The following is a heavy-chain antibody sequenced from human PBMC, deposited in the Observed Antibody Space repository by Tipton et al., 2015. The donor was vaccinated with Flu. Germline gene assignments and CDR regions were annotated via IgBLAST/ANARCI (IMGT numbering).Heavy chain of an antibody. CDR3: SRNQGNGWLYYFEH. CDR1: GFPFGDFA. V-gene: IGHV3-49*04. Sequence: SLRLSCTTSGFPFGDFAMSWVRQAPGKGLEWVAFIRSNTYGGATHYAASVKGRFTISRDDSQNIVHLQMNSLNTEDTALYYCSRNQGNGWLYYFEHWGQGALVTVSS. CDR2: IRSNTYGGAT. D-gene: IGHD6-19*01. J-gene: IGHJ4*02.